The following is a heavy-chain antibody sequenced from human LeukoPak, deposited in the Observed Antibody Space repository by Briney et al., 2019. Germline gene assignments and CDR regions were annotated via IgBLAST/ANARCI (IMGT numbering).Heavy chain of an antibody. Sequence: GGSLRLSCAASGFTFSSYGMHWVRQAPGKGLEWVSYISAGSDYIYYADSVKGRFTISRDNAKNSLSLQMNSLRAEDTAVYYCARWGLGPSFDYWGQGTLVTVSS. CDR1: GFTFSSYG. CDR2: ISAGSDYI. D-gene: IGHD1-26*01. V-gene: IGHV3-21*03. J-gene: IGHJ4*02. CDR3: ARWGLGPSFDY.